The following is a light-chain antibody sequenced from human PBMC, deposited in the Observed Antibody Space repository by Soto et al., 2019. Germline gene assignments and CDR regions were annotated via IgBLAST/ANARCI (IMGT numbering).Light chain of an antibody. V-gene: IGKV3-20*01. CDR2: GAY. CDR1: QSVGSRF. CDR3: QQYDTSPYT. J-gene: IGKJ2*01. Sequence: EILLTQSPGTLSLSPGERATLSCRASQSVGSRFLAWYQQKPGQAPRLLIYGAYSRPTGIPDRLSGSGSGTDFTLTISRLEPEDFAVYYCQQYDTSPYTFGQGTKLEIK.